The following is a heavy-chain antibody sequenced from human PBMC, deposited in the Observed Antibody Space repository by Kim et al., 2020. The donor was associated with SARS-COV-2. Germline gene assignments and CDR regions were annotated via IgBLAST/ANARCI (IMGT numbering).Heavy chain of an antibody. V-gene: IGHV3-74*01. CDR2: T. CDR3: ACYSDPGAFDI. Sequence: TNYADSVKGRFTISRDNAKNTLYLQMNSLRAEDTAVYFCACYSDPGAFDIWGQGAMVTVSS. J-gene: IGHJ3*02. D-gene: IGHD2-2*02.